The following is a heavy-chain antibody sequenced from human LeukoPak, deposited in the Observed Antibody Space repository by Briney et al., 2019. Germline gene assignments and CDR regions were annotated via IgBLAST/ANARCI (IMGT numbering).Heavy chain of an antibody. Sequence: SETLSLTCTVSGGSISSYYWSWIRQPPGKGLEWIGEINHSGSTNYNPSLKSRVTISVDTSKNQFSLKLSSVTAADTAVYYCARGRAYYDFWSGPRRGWFDPWGQGTLVTVSS. CDR3: ARGRAYYDFWSGPRRGWFDP. J-gene: IGHJ5*02. V-gene: IGHV4-34*01. CDR2: INHSGST. CDR1: GGSISSYY. D-gene: IGHD3-3*01.